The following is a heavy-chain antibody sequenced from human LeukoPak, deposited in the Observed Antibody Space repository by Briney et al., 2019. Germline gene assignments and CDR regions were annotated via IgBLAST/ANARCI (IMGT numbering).Heavy chain of an antibody. V-gene: IGHV3-30-3*01. CDR2: ISYDGSNK. Sequence: PGGSLRLSCAASGFTFSSYAMHWVRQAPGKGLERVAVISYDGSNKYYADSVKGRFTISRDNSKNTLYLQMNSLRAEDTAVYYCARGDCSSTSCYRLDYWGQGTLVTVSS. D-gene: IGHD2-2*02. J-gene: IGHJ4*02. CDR1: GFTFSSYA. CDR3: ARGDCSSTSCYRLDY.